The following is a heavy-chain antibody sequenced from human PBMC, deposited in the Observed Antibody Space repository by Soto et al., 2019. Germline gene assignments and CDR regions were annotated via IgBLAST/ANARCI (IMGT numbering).Heavy chain of an antibody. J-gene: IGHJ6*03. CDR3: ARDAAILATTWSYYYMDV. CDR2: IKEDGSEK. CDR1: GFSFSTYW. D-gene: IGHD1-26*01. V-gene: IGHV3-7*01. Sequence: EVQLVESGGGLVQPGGSLRVSCAASGFSFSTYWMSWVRQTPGKGLEWVANIKEDGSEKYYVDSVKGRFTISRDNAKKSLYLQMSTLNAEDTAVYYCARDAAILATTWSYYYMDVWGKGTTVIVS.